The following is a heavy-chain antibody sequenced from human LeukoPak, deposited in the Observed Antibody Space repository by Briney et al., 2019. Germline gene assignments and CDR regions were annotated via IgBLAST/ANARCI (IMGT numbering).Heavy chain of an antibody. V-gene: IGHV1-8*03. J-gene: IGHJ4*02. Sequence: ASVKVSCKASGYTFNNYGINWVRQATGQGLEWMGWMNPNSGNTGYAQKFQGRVTITRNTSISTAYMELSSLRSEDTAVYYCAREEVDIVGAASLDYWGQGTLVTVSS. CDR1: GYTFNNYG. CDR2: MNPNSGNT. D-gene: IGHD1-26*01. CDR3: AREEVDIVGAASLDY.